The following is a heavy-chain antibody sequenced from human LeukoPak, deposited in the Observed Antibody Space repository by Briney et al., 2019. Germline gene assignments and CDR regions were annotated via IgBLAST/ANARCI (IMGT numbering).Heavy chain of an antibody. Sequence: PSETLSLTCAVYGGSFSGYYWSWIRQPPGKGLEWIGEINHSGSTNYNPSLKSRVTISVDTSKNQFSLKLSSVTAADTAVYYCASYPGTFGYYYYGMDVWGKGTTVTVSS. CDR3: ASYPGTFGYYYYGMDV. J-gene: IGHJ6*04. D-gene: IGHD2/OR15-2a*01. CDR2: INHSGST. V-gene: IGHV4-34*01. CDR1: GGSFSGYY.